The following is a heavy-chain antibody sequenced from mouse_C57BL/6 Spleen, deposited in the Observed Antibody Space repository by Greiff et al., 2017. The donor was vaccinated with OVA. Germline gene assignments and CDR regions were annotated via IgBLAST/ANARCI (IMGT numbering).Heavy chain of an antibody. V-gene: IGHV7-3*01. CDR2: IRNKANGYTT. CDR3: ARVYYGMYFDY. D-gene: IGHD1-1*01. J-gene: IGHJ2*01. CDR1: GFTFTDYY. Sequence: EVKLMESGGGLVQPGGSLSLSCAASGFTFTDYYMSCVRQPPGKALEWLGFIRNKANGYTTEYSASVKGRFTISRDNSQSILYLQMNALRAEDSATYYCARVYYGMYFDYWGQGTTLTVSS.